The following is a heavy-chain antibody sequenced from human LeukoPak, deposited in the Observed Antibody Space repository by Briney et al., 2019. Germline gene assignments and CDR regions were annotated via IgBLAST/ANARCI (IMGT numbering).Heavy chain of an antibody. CDR2: IKEDESAK. Sequence: GGSLRLSCAASGFTFSSYWMSWVRQAPGKRLEWVANIKEDESAKYYVDSVKGRFTISRDNAKNSLYPQMNSLRAEDTAVYYCASSSDAPGVYWGQGTLVTVSS. CDR1: GFTFSSYW. J-gene: IGHJ4*02. V-gene: IGHV3-7*01. D-gene: IGHD3-22*01. CDR3: ASSSDAPGVY.